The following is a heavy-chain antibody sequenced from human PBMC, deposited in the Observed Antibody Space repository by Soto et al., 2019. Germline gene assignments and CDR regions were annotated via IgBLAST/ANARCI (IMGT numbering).Heavy chain of an antibody. CDR3: ARDLCSGGSCYSGNYFDY. CDR2: INPSGGST. CDR1: GYTFTSYY. J-gene: IGHJ4*02. D-gene: IGHD2-15*01. Sequence: GASVKVSCKASGYTFTSYYMHWVRQAPGQGLEWMGIINPSGGSTSYAQKFQGRVTMTRDTSTSTVYMELSSLRSEDTAVYYCARDLCSGGSCYSGNYFDYWGQGTLVTVSS. V-gene: IGHV1-46*01.